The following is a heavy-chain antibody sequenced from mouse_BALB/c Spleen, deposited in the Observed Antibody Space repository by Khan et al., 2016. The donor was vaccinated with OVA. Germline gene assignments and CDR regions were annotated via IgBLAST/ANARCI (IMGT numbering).Heavy chain of an antibody. D-gene: IGHD2-10*01. J-gene: IGHJ4*01. CDR1: GFSLTNYG. CDR2: IWSDGST. Sequence: VPLQESGPGLVAPSQSLSLTCTISGFSLTNYGVHWVRQPPGQGLEWLVVIWSDGSTTYNSALKSRLTISKDNSKSHVFLKMNSLQTDDTAMNFCARQPYYHYNGMDYWGQGTSVTVAS. V-gene: IGHV2-6-1*01. CDR3: ARQPYYHYNGMDY.